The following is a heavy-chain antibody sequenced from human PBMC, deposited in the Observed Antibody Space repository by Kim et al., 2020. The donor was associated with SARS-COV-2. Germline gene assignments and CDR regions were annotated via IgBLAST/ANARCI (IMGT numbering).Heavy chain of an antibody. D-gene: IGHD3-22*01. J-gene: IGHJ3*02. CDR2: ISYDGSNK. Sequence: GGSLRLSCAASGFTFSSYGMHWVRQAPGKGLEWVAVISYDGSNKYYADSVKGRFTISRDNSKNTLYLQMNSLRAEDTAVYYCAKVASTRPWYYYDSSGYYQGGAFDIWGQRTMVTVSS. CDR1: GFTFSSYG. V-gene: IGHV3-30*18. CDR3: AKVASTRPWYYYDSSGYYQGGAFDI.